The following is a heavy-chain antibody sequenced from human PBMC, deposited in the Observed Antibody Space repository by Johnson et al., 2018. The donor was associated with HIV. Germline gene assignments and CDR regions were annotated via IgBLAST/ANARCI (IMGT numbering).Heavy chain of an antibody. Sequence: VQLVESGGGLVQPGGSLRLSCAASGFTVSSNYMTWVRQAPGKGLEWVSVIYSGGTTWYADSVKGRFTISRDNSKNTLYLQMNSLRAEDTAVYYCARGGVLRYFDWLFEDAFDIWGQGTMVTVSS. V-gene: IGHV3-66*02. CDR2: IYSGGTT. J-gene: IGHJ3*02. CDR3: ARGGVLRYFDWLFEDAFDI. D-gene: IGHD3-9*01. CDR1: GFTVSSNY.